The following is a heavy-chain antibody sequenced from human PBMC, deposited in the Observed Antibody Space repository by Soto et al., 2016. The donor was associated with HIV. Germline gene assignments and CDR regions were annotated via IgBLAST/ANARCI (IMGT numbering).Heavy chain of an antibody. D-gene: IGHD3-3*01. CDR2: ISGSGGST. CDR3: ARDQAYYDFWSGFQH. CDR1: GFIFSSYA. V-gene: IGHV3-23*01. Sequence: DVQVLESGGGRWYSLVGPVRLSCAASGFIFSSYAMSWVRQAPGKGLEWVSTISGSGGSTYYADSVKGRFTISRDNSKNTLYLQMNSLRAEDTAVYYCARDQAYYDFWSGFQHWGQGHPGHRLL. J-gene: IGHJ1*01.